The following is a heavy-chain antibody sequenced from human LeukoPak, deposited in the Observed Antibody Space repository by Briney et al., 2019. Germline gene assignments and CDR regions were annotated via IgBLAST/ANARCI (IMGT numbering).Heavy chain of an antibody. CDR2: IYYTGNT. CDR3: AKDPASVHWFDP. V-gene: IGHV4-59*12. J-gene: IGHJ5*02. D-gene: IGHD2-15*01. Sequence: PSETLSLTCTVSGASISGYYWSWIRQPPGKGLDYIGYIYYTGNTNYNPSLKSRVTISVDTSKNQFSLKLSAVTAADTAVYYCAKDPASVHWFDPWGQGTLVTVSS. CDR1: GASISGYY.